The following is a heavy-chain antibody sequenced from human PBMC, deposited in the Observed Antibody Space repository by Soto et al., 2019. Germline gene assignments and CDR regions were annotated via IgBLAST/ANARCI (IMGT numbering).Heavy chain of an antibody. CDR2: ISYDGSNK. CDR1: GFTFSSYG. CDR3: AKGGYGDYVRMSDY. Sequence: QVQLVESGGGVVQPGWSLRLSCAASGFTFSSYGMHWVRQAPGKGLEWVAVISYDGSNKYYADSVKGRFTISRDNSKNTLYLQMNSLRAEDTAVYYCAKGGYGDYVRMSDYWGQGTLVTVSS. J-gene: IGHJ4*02. D-gene: IGHD4-17*01. V-gene: IGHV3-30*18.